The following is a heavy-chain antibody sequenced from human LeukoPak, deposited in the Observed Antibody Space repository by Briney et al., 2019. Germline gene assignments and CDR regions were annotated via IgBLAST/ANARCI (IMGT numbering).Heavy chain of an antibody. D-gene: IGHD2-2*01. Sequence: KPGGSLRLSCAASGFTFSSYSMNWVRQAPGKGLEWVSSISSSSSYIYYADSVKDRFTISRDNAKNSLYLQMNSLRAEDTAVYYCARGYIVVVPAALDAFDIWGQGTMVTVSS. J-gene: IGHJ3*02. CDR3: ARGYIVVVPAALDAFDI. CDR1: GFTFSSYS. V-gene: IGHV3-21*01. CDR2: ISSSSSYI.